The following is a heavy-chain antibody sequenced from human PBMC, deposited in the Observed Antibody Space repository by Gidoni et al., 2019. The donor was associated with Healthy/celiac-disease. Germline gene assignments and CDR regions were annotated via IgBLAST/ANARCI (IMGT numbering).Heavy chain of an antibody. CDR3: AREGQWYSSGWYASGGFDY. CDR1: GFTFSSYA. CDR2: ISYDGSNK. V-gene: IGHV3-30*01. Sequence: QVQLVESGGGVVQPGRSLRLSCAASGFTFSSYAMHWVRQAPGKGLEWVAVISYDGSNKYYADSVKGRFTISRDNSKNTRYLQMNSLRAEDTAVYYCAREGQWYSSGWYASGGFDYWGQGTLVTVSS. D-gene: IGHD6-19*01. J-gene: IGHJ4*02.